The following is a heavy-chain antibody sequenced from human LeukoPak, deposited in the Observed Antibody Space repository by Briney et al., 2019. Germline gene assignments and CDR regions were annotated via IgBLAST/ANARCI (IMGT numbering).Heavy chain of an antibody. D-gene: IGHD3-22*01. Sequence: PGGSLRLSCAASGFTFSSYAMSWVRQAPGKGLEWVSAISGSGGSTYYADSVKGRFTISRDNSKNTLYLQMNSLRAEDTAVYYCAKDPKGYYYDSSGYYLDYWGQGTLVTVSS. CDR1: GFTFSSYA. CDR3: AKDPKGYYYDSSGYYLDY. CDR2: ISGSGGST. J-gene: IGHJ4*02. V-gene: IGHV3-23*01.